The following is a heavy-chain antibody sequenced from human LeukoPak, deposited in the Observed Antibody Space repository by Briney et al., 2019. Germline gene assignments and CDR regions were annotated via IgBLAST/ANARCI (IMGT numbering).Heavy chain of an antibody. J-gene: IGHJ4*02. V-gene: IGHV4-34*01. CDR2: IIHRGST. CDR3: ARGDTVAARPGRFDY. Sequence: KPSETLSLTCAVYGGSFSGYYWSLIRQPPGKGLEWIGEIIHRGSTNYNPSLKSRVTISVDTSKNQFSLKVSSVTAADTAVYYCARGDTVAARPGRFDYWGQGTLVTVSS. CDR1: GGSFSGYY. D-gene: IGHD6-6*01.